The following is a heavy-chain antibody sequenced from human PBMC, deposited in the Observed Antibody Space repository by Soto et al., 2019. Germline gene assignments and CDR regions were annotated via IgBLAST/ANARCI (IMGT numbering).Heavy chain of an antibody. CDR2: VRSKADGGTT. CDR1: GLTFANAW. J-gene: IGHJ4*02. CDR3: RRDWDYPVL. Sequence: GGSLRFSCAASGLTFANAWMSWIRQAPGKGLEWVGRVRSKADGGTTDYAAPVKGRFTISRDDSENTLYLQMNSLKIDDTAVYYCRRDWDYPVLWGQGXLVTVSS. D-gene: IGHD1-7*01. V-gene: IGHV3-15*01.